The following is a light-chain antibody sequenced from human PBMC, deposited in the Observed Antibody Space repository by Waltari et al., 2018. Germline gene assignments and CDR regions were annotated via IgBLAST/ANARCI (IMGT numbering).Light chain of an antibody. Sequence: QSVLTQPASVSGSPGQSITISCTGSSSEVGSYHYVPWYQQHPGKAPKLRIFDVTNRPSGISNRFSGSKSGHIASLTISGLQADDEADYYCNSYSDSNSLVVFGGGTKLTVL. CDR3: NSYSDSNSLVV. CDR1: SSEVGSYHY. J-gene: IGLJ2*01. CDR2: DVT. V-gene: IGLV2-14*03.